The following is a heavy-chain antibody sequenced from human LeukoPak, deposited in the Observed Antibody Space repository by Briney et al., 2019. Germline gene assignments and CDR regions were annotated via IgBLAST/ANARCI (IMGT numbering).Heavy chain of an antibody. CDR3: ARDPERYLRMGHYDY. V-gene: IGHV3-21*01. J-gene: IGHJ4*02. D-gene: IGHD3-16*01. Sequence: PGGSLRLSCAGSVFTLSFSAMNWVRHVPGKGLEWVSSIDYDSSHIYYAASVRGRFSISRDNARDSVYLQMDSLRADDTAVYYCARDPERYLRMGHYDYWGQGTLVIVSS. CDR1: VFTLSFSA. CDR2: IDYDSSHI.